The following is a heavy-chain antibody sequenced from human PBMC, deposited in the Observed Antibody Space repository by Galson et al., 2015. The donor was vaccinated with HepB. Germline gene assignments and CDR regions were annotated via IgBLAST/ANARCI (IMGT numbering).Heavy chain of an antibody. CDR2: IYSGGNT. V-gene: IGHV3-53*01. CDR1: GFTVSTNC. CDR3: ARRGLQHDFDF. J-gene: IGHJ4*02. Sequence: SLRLSCAASGFTVSTNCMSWVRQAPGRGLEWVSVIYSGGNTYYAHSVRGRFTISRDNSKNTLSLQMNSLRAEDTAVYYCARRGLQHDFDFWGQGTLVTVSS. D-gene: IGHD3-10*01.